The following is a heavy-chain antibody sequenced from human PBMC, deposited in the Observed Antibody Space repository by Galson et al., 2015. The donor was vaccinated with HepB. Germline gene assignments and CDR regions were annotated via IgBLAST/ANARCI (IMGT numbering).Heavy chain of an antibody. J-gene: IGHJ6*02. CDR3: AAYVQSYYYYGMDV. D-gene: IGHD3-16*01. CDR1: GFIFSSYS. Sequence: SLRLSCAASGFIFSSYSMNWVRQAPGKGLEWVSSISSSSSYIYYADSVKGRFTISRDNAKNSLSLQMNRLRAEDTAVYYCAAYVQSYYYYGMDVWGQGTTVTVSS. V-gene: IGHV3-21*01. CDR2: ISSSSSYI.